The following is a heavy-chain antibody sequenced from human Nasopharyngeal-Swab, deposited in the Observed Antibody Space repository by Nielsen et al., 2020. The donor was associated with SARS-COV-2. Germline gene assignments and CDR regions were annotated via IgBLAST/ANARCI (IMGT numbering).Heavy chain of an antibody. V-gene: IGHV1-24*01. CDR3: ASEGSGVFGVFIYAFDI. D-gene: IGHD3-3*01. Sequence: ASVKVSCKVSGYTLTELSMHWVRQAPGKGPEWMGGFDPEDGETIYAQKFQGRVTMTEDTSTYTAYLELSSLRSEDTAVYYCASEGSGVFGVFIYAFDIWGPGTLVTVSS. CDR2: FDPEDGET. J-gene: IGHJ3*02. CDR1: GYTLTELS.